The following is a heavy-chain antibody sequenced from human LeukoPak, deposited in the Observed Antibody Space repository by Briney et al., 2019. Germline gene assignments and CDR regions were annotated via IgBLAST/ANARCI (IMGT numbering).Heavy chain of an antibody. CDR2: IYTSGST. CDR1: GGSISSYY. J-gene: IGHJ2*01. CDR3: ARGGWSGSSHWFFDL. V-gene: IGHV4-4*07. D-gene: IGHD1-26*01. Sequence: SETLSLTCTVSGGSISSYYWSWIRQPAGKGLEWIGRIYTSGSTDYNPSLRSRVTMSVDTSKTQFSLKLTSVTAADTAVYYCARGGWSGSSHWFFDLWGRGTLVIVSS.